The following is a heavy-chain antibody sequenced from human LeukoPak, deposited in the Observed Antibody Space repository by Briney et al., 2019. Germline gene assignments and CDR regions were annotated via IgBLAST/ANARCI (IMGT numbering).Heavy chain of an antibody. CDR2: ISYDGSNK. D-gene: IGHD5-24*01. V-gene: IGHV3-30*18. J-gene: IGHJ4*02. Sequence: PGRSLRLSCAASGFTFSSYGMHWVRQAPGKGLEWVAVISYDGSNKYYADSVKGRFTISRDNSKNTLYLQMNSPRAEDTAVYYCAKAGGDGYNLDYWGQGTLVTVSS. CDR3: AKAGGDGYNLDY. CDR1: GFTFSSYG.